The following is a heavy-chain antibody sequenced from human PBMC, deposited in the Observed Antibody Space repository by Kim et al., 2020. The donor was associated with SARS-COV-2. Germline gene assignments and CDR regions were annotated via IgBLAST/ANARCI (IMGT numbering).Heavy chain of an antibody. CDR1: GFTFSSYN. CDR2: ISSSSSYI. Sequence: GGSLRLSCAASGFTFSSYNMNWVRQAPGKGLEWVSSISSSSSYIYYADSVKGRFTISRDNAKNSLYLQMNSLRAEDTAVYYCARDRLAYCSGGSCSGDYWGQGTLVTVSS. CDR3: ARDRLAYCSGGSCSGDY. J-gene: IGHJ4*02. V-gene: IGHV3-21*01. D-gene: IGHD2-15*01.